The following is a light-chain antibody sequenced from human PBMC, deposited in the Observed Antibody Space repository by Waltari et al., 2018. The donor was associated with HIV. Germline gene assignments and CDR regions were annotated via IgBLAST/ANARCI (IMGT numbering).Light chain of an antibody. Sequence: ETVLTQSPGTVSLSPGDRVTISCRASQSVSSNFLAWYQQKAGQAPRLLISGTSSRAAGIPDRFSGSGSGTDFTLSISRLEPEDVAVYYCQQYGSFPQTFGQGSKVEIK. CDR3: QQYGSFPQT. CDR1: QSVSSNF. J-gene: IGKJ1*01. V-gene: IGKV3-20*01. CDR2: GTS.